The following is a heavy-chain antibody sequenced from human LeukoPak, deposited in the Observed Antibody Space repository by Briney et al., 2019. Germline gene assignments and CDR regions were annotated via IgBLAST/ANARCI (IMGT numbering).Heavy chain of an antibody. CDR3: AKDLNVLLWLGESGEFDY. J-gene: IGHJ4*02. CDR2: IRDDGSSE. D-gene: IGHD3-10*01. V-gene: IGHV3-30*02. Sequence: GGSLRLSCAVSGLTFSISGIHWVRQAPGKGLEWVTFIRDDGSSEYYADSVKGRFTISRDNSKNTLYLQMNSLRAEDTAVYYCAKDLNVLLWLGESGEFDYWGQGTLVTVSS. CDR1: GLTFSISG.